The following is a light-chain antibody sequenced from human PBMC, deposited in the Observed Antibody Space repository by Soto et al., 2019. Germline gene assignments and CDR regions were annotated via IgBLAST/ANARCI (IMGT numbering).Light chain of an antibody. CDR1: QRVGIY. Sequence: EIVTTQAPPTLSVSPGERVTLSCRVSQRVGIYLAWYQQKPGQAPRLLIYGASTRATGIPARFSGSGSGTEFTLTTSGLQSEDFAVYCCQQYNNWPPITVGQGTRLEIK. V-gene: IGKV3-15*01. J-gene: IGKJ5*01. CDR2: GAS. CDR3: QQYNNWPPIT.